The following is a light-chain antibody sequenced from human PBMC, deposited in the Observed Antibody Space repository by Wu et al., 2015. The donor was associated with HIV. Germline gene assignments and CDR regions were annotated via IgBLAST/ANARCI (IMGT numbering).Light chain of an antibody. CDR3: QQYNSDPWT. CDR2: KAS. CDR1: QTINNW. J-gene: IGKJ1*01. V-gene: IGKV1-5*03. Sequence: DIQMTQSPPTLSASVGDRVIITCRASQTINNWLAWYQQRPGKAPKLLIYKASSLESGVPSRFSGNGSGTEFTLTISSLQPEDFATYYCQQYNSDPWTFGQGTKVEI.